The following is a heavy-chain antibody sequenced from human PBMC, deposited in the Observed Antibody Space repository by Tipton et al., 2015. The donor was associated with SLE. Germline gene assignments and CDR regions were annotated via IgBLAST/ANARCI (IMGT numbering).Heavy chain of an antibody. J-gene: IGHJ4*02. CDR2: IYYSGST. CDR1: DCSISSYY. D-gene: IGHD6-13*01. Sequence: TLSLTCTVSDCSISSYYWGWVRQPPGKGLEWIGYIYYSGSTNYNPSLKSRVTISVDTSKNQFSLKLSSVTAADTAVYYCARRAAGNFDYWGQGTLVTVSS. CDR3: ARRAAGNFDY. V-gene: IGHV4-59*08.